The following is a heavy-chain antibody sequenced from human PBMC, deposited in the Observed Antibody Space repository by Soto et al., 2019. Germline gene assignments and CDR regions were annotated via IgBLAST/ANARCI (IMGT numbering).Heavy chain of an antibody. V-gene: IGHV3-21*01. CDR2: ISSSSSYI. D-gene: IGHD1-26*01. CDR1: GFTFSSYS. CDR3: GRVPSGSYSPRLEY. J-gene: IGHJ4*02. Sequence: NPGGSLRLSCAASGFTFSSYSMNWVRQAPGKGLEWVSSISSSSSYIYYADSVKGRFTISRDNAKNSLYLQMNSLRAEDTAVYYCGRVPSGSYSPRLEYWGQGMLVSVS.